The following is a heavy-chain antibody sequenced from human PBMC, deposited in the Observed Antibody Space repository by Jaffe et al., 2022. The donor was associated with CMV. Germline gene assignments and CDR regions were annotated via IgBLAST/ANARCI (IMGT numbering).Heavy chain of an antibody. CDR3: AKAYRRGATTYGAFDI. CDR1: GFTFSSYA. CDR2: ISGSGGST. J-gene: IGHJ3*02. V-gene: IGHV3-23*01. D-gene: IGHD1-26*01. Sequence: EVQLLESGGGLVQPGGSLRLSCAASGFTFSSYAMSWVRQAPGKGLEWVSAISGSGGSTYYADSVKGRFTISRDNSKNTLYLQMNSLRAEDTAVYYCAKAYRRGATTYGAFDIWGQGTMVTVSS.